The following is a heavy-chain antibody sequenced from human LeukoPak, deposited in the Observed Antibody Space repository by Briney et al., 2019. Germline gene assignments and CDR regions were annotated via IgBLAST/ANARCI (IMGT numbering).Heavy chain of an antibody. CDR1: GCSIDGYA. D-gene: IGHD3-10*02. CDR2: ISWNSGSI. V-gene: IGHV3-9*03. CDR3: AKDIYYYVSGAFDY. Sequence: PAGSLSLSCTASGCSIDGYAMHWVRQAPGKGLEWVSGISWNSGSIGYAASVKGRFTISRDNAKNSLYLQMNSLRAEDMALYYCAKDIYYYVSGAFDYWGQGTLVTVSS. J-gene: IGHJ4*02.